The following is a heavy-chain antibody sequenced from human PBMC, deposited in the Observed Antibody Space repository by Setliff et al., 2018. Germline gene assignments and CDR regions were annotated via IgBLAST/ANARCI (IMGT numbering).Heavy chain of an antibody. D-gene: IGHD3-16*02. CDR2: INPNSGGT. CDR1: GCTFTSYA. Sequence: ASVKVSCKASGCTFTSYAIHWVRQAPGQGLEWMGWINPNSGGTNYAQKFQGWVTMTRDTSISTAYMELSRLRSDDTAVYYCARVKAPALYYYMDVWGKGTTVTVSS. J-gene: IGHJ6*03. V-gene: IGHV1-2*04. CDR3: ARVKAPALYYYMDV.